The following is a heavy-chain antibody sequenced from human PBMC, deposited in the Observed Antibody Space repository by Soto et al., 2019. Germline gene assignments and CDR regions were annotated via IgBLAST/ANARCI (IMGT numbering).Heavy chain of an antibody. J-gene: IGHJ4*02. CDR2: MSYDGSSR. V-gene: IGHV3-30*18. D-gene: IGHD5-12*01. Sequence: GGSLRLSCEASGFTFSSYGMHWVRQAPGKGLEWVAVMSYDGSSRHYADSVKGRFTISRDNSNNTLYLQMHSLTPGDTAVYYCVNTASPMATITPFDYWGRGTLVTVYS. CDR3: VNTASPMATITPFDY. CDR1: GFTFSSYG.